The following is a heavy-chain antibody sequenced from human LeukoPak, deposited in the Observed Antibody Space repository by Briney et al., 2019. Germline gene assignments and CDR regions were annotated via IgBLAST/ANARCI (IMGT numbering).Heavy chain of an antibody. CDR3: VREAPFGAFDI. J-gene: IGHJ3*02. CDR2: SNAGNGNT. V-gene: IGHV1-3*02. Sequence: ASVKVSCKASGYTFATYAMHWVRQAPGQRLEWMGWSNAGNGNTKYSQEVQGRVTITRDTSASTAYMELSSLRSEDMAVYYCVREAPFGAFDIWGQGTMVTVSS. D-gene: IGHD2/OR15-2a*01. CDR1: GYTFATYA.